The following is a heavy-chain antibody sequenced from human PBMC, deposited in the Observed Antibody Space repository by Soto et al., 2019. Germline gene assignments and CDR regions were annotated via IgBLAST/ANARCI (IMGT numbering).Heavy chain of an antibody. CDR1: GGTFSSYA. D-gene: IGHD6-13*01. J-gene: IGHJ4*02. Sequence: GASVKVSCNASGGTFSSYAISWVRQAPGQGLEWMGGIIPIFGTANYTQRFQGRVTITADESTSTAYMELSSLRSEDTAVYYCARDSAGSYWGQGALVTVGS. CDR3: ARDSAGSY. V-gene: IGHV1-69*13. CDR2: IIPIFGTA.